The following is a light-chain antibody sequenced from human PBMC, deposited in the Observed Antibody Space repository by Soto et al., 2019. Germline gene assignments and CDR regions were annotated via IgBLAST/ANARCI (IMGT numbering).Light chain of an antibody. CDR3: NSYRTVSTYV. CDR2: DVG. J-gene: IGLJ1*01. CDR1: SSDIGGYNF. Sequence: QSALTQPASVSGSPGQSITIACTGTSSDIGGYNFGSWYQQHPGKAPKLLIYDVGNRPSGVSNRFSGSKSGNTASLTISGLQAEDEADYYCNSYRTVSTYVFGTGTKLTVL. V-gene: IGLV2-14*01.